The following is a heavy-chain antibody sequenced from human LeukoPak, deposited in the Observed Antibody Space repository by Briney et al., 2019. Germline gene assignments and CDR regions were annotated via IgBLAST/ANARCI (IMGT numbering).Heavy chain of an antibody. J-gene: IGHJ4*02. CDR1: GGSITSTTYY. D-gene: IGHD6-13*01. Sequence: SETLSLTCTVSGGSITSTTYYWGWIRQPPGKGLEWIGTIYHSGRTDYNPSLKSRVTISVDTSKNHFSLKLNSVTATDTAVYFCATFVAAAGSINYWGQGTLVTVPS. CDR3: ATFVAAAGSINY. CDR2: IYHSGRT. V-gene: IGHV4-39*01.